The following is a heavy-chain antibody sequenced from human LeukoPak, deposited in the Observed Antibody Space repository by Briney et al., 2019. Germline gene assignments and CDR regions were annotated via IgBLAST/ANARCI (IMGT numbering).Heavy chain of an antibody. CDR3: ATTYYYDRWGRAFDI. CDR2: IIPIFGTA. D-gene: IGHD3-22*01. J-gene: IGHJ3*02. CDR1: GGTFSSFG. V-gene: IGHV1-69*13. Sequence: SVKVSCKASGGTFSSFGINWVRQAPGQGLEWMGGIIPIFGTANYAQKFQGRVTITADESTSTAYMELSSLRSEDTAVYYCATTYYYDRWGRAFDIWGQGTMVTVSS.